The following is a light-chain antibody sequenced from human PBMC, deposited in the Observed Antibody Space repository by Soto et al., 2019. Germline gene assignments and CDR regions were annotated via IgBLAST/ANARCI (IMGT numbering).Light chain of an antibody. CDR3: HQQGSSPPFT. V-gene: IGKV3-20*01. Sequence: EIGLTQSPGTLSLSPGERATLSCRASQSVSRSYLAWYQQKPGQAPRLLIYGASSRATGIPDRSSGSGSGTSFTLTISNLEAEDFDVYYCHQQGSSPPFTFGPGTIIDIK. CDR2: GAS. CDR1: QSVSRSY. J-gene: IGKJ3*01.